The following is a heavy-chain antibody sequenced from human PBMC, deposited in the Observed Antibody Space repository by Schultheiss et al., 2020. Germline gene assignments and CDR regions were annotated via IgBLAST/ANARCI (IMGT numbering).Heavy chain of an antibody. CDR3: ARGGRRGYSYGPNMSYYYGMDV. CDR1: GFTFSSYA. CDR2: ISYDGSNK. D-gene: IGHD5-18*01. V-gene: IGHV3-30-3*01. J-gene: IGHJ6*02. Sequence: SLRLSCAASGFTFSSYAMHWVRQAPGKGLEWVAVISYDGSNKYYADSVKGRFTISRDNSKNTLYLQMNSLRAEDTAVYYCARGGRRGYSYGPNMSYYYGMDVWGQGTTVTVSS.